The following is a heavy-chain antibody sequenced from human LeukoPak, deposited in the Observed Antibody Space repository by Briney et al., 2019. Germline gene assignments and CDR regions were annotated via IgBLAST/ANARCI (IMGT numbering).Heavy chain of an antibody. CDR1: GYTLTELS. V-gene: IGHV1-24*01. CDR3: ARDVLLWFGELSYAFDI. D-gene: IGHD3-10*01. CDR2: FDPEDGET. Sequence: ASVKVSCKVSGYTLTELSMHWVRQAPGKGLEWMRGFDPEDGETIYAQKFQGRVTMTEDTSTDTAYMELSSLRSEDTAVYYCARDVLLWFGELSYAFDIWGQGTMVTVSS. J-gene: IGHJ3*02.